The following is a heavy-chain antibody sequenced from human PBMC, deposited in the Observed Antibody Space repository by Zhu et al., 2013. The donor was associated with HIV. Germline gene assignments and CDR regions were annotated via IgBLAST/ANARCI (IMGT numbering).Heavy chain of an antibody. CDR3: ARVDRVGPYDY. CDR2: IYYSGST. J-gene: IGHJ4*02. Sequence: QVQLQESGPGLVKPSGTLSLTCTVSGGSISSSSYYWGWIRQPPGKGLEWIGSIYYSGSTYYNPSLKSRVTISVDTSKNQFSLKLSSVTAADTAVYYCARVDRVGPYDYWGQGTLVTVSS. V-gene: IGHV4-39*07. D-gene: IGHD1-26*01. CDR1: GGSISSSSYY.